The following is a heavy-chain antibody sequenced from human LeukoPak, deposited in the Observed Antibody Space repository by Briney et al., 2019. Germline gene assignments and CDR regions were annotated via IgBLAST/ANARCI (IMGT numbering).Heavy chain of an antibody. CDR3: AKDSEQLLLFDP. D-gene: IGHD2-15*01. J-gene: IGHJ5*02. CDR2: ISGSGGST. Sequence: GGSLRLSCAASGFTFSSYAMSWVRQAPGKGLEWVSAISGSGGSTYYADSVKGRFTISRDNSKNTLYLQMNSLRAEGTAVYYCAKDSEQLLLFDPWGQETLVTVSS. CDR1: GFTFSSYA. V-gene: IGHV3-23*01.